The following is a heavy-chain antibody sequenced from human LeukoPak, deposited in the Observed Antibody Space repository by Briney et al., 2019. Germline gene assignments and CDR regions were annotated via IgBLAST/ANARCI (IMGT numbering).Heavy chain of an antibody. CDR1: GYTFTGFN. V-gene: IGHV1-2*02. CDR2: INPKSGDT. Sequence: ASVKVSCKAYGYTFTGFNIHWIRQAPGQGLEWMGWINPKSGDTNYAQKFLGRVTMTRDTSISTAYMELNRLRSDDTAVYYCARDRDYGSGIFDYWGEGTLVTVSS. CDR3: ARDRDYGSGIFDY. J-gene: IGHJ4*02. D-gene: IGHD3-10*01.